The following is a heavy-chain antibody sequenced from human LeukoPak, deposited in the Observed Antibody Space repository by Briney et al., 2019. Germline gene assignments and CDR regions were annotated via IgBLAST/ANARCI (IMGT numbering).Heavy chain of an antibody. J-gene: IGHJ4*02. CDR2: IQYDGGNQ. CDR3: ARKDDYGDFDFDY. D-gene: IGHD4-17*01. CDR1: GFSFSHSG. Sequence: GGSLRLSCEASGFSFSHSGMHWVRQAPGKGLDWITFIQYDGGNQYYADSVKGRFTISRDNSKNTLYLQMSSLTAEDTALYYCARKDDYGDFDFDYWGQGTLVTVSS. V-gene: IGHV3-30*02.